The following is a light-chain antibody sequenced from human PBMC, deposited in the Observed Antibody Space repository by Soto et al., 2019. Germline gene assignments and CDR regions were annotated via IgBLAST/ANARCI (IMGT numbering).Light chain of an antibody. CDR1: QSISSSY. Sequence: EIVMTQSPVTLSVSPGDRATLSCRARQSISSSYLGWYQQKPGQAPRLLIFGASTRAAGSPDRFSGSGSGTDFTLTISRLEPEDFAVYYCQQYGSSPTFGQGTRLEI. CDR3: QQYGSSPT. CDR2: GAS. J-gene: IGKJ5*01. V-gene: IGKV3-20*01.